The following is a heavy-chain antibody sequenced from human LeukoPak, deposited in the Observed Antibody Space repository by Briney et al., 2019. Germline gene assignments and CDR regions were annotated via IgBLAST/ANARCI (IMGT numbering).Heavy chain of an antibody. CDR2: IYTSGST. J-gene: IGHJ3*02. D-gene: IGHD1-26*01. CDR1: GGSISSGSYY. Sequence: KTSETLSLTCTVSGGSISSGSYYWSWIRQPAGKGLEWIGRIYTSGSTNYNPSLKSRVTISVDTSKNQVSLKLSSVTAADTAVYYCAAYIVGATTKAFDIWGQGTMVTVSS. V-gene: IGHV4-61*02. CDR3: AAYIVGATTKAFDI.